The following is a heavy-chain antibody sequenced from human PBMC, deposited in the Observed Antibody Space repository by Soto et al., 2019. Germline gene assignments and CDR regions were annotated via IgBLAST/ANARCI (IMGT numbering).Heavy chain of an antibody. V-gene: IGHV3-30*18. Sequence: SLRLSCAASGFSFRSYGMHWVRQAPGKGLEWVAVISYDGSNKYYADSVKGRFTISRDNSKNTLYLQMNSLRAEDTAVYYCAKDQLDTAMVYYYYYYGMDVWGQGTTVTVSS. CDR2: ISYDGSNK. J-gene: IGHJ6*02. D-gene: IGHD5-18*01. CDR3: AKDQLDTAMVYYYYYYGMDV. CDR1: GFSFRSYG.